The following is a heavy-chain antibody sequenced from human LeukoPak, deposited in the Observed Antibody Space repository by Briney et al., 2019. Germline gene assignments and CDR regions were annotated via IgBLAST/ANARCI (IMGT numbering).Heavy chain of an antibody. V-gene: IGHV3-15*01. CDR2: IKSKTDGGTT. J-gene: IGHJ4*02. Sequence: GGSLRLSCAASGFTFSNAWMSWVRQAPGKGLEWVGRIKSKTDGGTTDYAAPVKGRFTISRDDSKNTLYLQMNSLKTEDTAVYYCTTDFTLPRYDSSGYYQFDYWGQGTLVTVSS. CDR1: GFTFSNAW. CDR3: TTDFTLPRYDSSGYYQFDY. D-gene: IGHD3-22*01.